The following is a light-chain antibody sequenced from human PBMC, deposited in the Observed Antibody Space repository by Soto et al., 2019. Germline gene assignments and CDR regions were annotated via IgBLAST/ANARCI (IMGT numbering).Light chain of an antibody. J-gene: IGKJ2*01. Sequence: EIVLTQSPGTLSLSPGEGTTLSCRASQSVTSDYVAWYQQKPGQAPRLLMYGASSRPAGSSDRFSGSESGTGFTLTISRLEPEDVAEYYCQQYVTPPFTFGRGTKVQIK. V-gene: IGKV3-20*01. CDR1: QSVTSDY. CDR2: GAS. CDR3: QQYVTPPFT.